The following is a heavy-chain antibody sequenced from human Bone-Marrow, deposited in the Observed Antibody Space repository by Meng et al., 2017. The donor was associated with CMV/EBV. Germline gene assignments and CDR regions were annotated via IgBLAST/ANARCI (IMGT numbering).Heavy chain of an antibody. D-gene: IGHD5-24*01. Sequence: GGPLRLSCAASGFTFSSYSMNWVRQAPGKGLEWVANIEQDDSEDYHVDPVRGRFTISRDTAKNSVYLQMNSLRGDDTAVYYCARRGGGGYHNGAFDIWGRGTMVTVSS. CDR3: ARRGGGGYHNGAFDI. CDR1: GFTFSSYS. J-gene: IGHJ3*02. CDR2: IEQDDSED. V-gene: IGHV3-7*01.